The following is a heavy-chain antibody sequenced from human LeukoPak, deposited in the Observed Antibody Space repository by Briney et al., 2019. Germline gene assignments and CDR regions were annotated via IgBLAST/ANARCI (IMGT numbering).Heavy chain of an antibody. Sequence: SETLSLTCTVSGGSISSYYWSWIRQPAGKGLEWIGRFYNSGSTNYNPSLKSRVTMSVDTSKNQFSLKLSSVTAADTAVYYCARTTEDCSSTSCYQYWFDPWGQGTLVTVSS. CDR1: GGSISSYY. D-gene: IGHD2-2*01. CDR3: ARTTEDCSSTSCYQYWFDP. CDR2: FYNSGST. V-gene: IGHV4-4*07. J-gene: IGHJ5*02.